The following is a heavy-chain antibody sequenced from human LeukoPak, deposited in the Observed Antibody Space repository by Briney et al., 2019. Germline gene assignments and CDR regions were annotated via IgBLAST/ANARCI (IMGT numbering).Heavy chain of an antibody. J-gene: IGHJ4*02. CDR2: IYYSGTT. CDR1: GGSISSSSYY. CDR3: ARHGSGSYNRPFDD. Sequence: SETLSLTCTVSGGSISSSSYYWGWIRQPPGKGLEWIGSIYYSGTTYFNPSLKSRVTISVDTSKNQFSLKLSSVTAADTAVYYCARHGSGSYNRPFDDWGQGTLVTVSS. V-gene: IGHV4-39*01. D-gene: IGHD3-10*01.